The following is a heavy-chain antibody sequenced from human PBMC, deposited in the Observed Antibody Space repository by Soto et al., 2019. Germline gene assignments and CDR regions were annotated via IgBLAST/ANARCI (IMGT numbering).Heavy chain of an antibody. CDR3: ASGGNWFDP. CDR1: GGSIRNSY. CDR2: MYYNGNI. J-gene: IGHJ5*02. D-gene: IGHD3-16*01. V-gene: IGHV4-59*01. Sequence: SETLSLTCNVSGGSIRNSYWTWVRQSPEKGLEWIGYMYYNGNINYNPSLKSRVTISIDTSKNQFSLTLKSVTAADTAVYYCASGGNWFDPWGQGVLVTGSS.